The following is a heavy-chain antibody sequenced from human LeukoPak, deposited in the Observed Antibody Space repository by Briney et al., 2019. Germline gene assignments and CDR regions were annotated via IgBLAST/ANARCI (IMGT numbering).Heavy chain of an antibody. D-gene: IGHD4-17*01. CDR3: ARDFDYGDWYYFDY. J-gene: IGHJ4*02. CDR2: INHSGST. CDR1: GGSFSGYY. Sequence: SETLSLTCAVYGGSFSGYYWSWIRQPPGKGLEWIGEINHSGSTNYNPSLKSRVTISVDTSKNQFSLKLSSVTAADTAVYYCARDFDYGDWYYFDYWGQGTLVTVSS. V-gene: IGHV4-34*01.